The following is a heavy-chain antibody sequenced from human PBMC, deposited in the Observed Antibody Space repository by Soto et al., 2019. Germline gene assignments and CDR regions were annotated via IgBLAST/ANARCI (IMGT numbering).Heavy chain of an antibody. Sequence: QGQLVQSGAEVKKPGASVRVSCQASGYTFISFDINWARQATGQGLELMGWMNPNTGNTGYEQKFQGRVTMTRNTSIGTAYMELSSLTSEDTAVYYCAGKKERSGPYYLDSWGQGTLVTVSS. J-gene: IGHJ4*02. V-gene: IGHV1-8*01. CDR1: GYTFISFD. D-gene: IGHD6-25*01. CDR3: AGKKERSGPYYLDS. CDR2: MNPNTGNT.